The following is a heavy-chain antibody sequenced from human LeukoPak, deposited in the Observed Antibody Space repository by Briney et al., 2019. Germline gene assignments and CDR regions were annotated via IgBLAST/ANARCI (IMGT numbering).Heavy chain of an antibody. J-gene: IGHJ5*02. V-gene: IGHV4-39*01. CDR1: GGSITINGYY. CDR2: IYYNGNT. CDR3: VRHVQSPSFDL. Sequence: SETLSLTCIVSGGSITINGYYWAWVRQPPGKGLEWIGSIYYNGNTYYNPSLKSRVTISAVTSTNHFSLKLTSVTAADTAVYFCVRHVQSPSFDLWGQGTLVTVSS. D-gene: IGHD4-11*01.